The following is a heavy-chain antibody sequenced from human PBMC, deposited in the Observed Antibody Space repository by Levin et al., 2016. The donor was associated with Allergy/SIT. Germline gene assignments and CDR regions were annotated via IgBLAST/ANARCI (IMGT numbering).Heavy chain of an antibody. Sequence: GESLKISCAASGFTFSNYAMTWVRQAPGKGLEWVSAISASGSTTYYTDSVKGRFTISRDNSKSTLFLQMDSLRSEDTAVYYCATWLVVAGGTYLRPAPTHNYWGQGALVTVSS. CDR3: ATWLVVAGGTYLRPAPTHNY. J-gene: IGHJ4*02. D-gene: IGHD2-15*01. V-gene: IGHV3-23*01. CDR1: GFTFSNYA. CDR2: ISASGSTT.